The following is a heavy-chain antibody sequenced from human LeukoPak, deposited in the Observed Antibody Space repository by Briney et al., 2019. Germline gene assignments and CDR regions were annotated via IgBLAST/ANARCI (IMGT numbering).Heavy chain of an antibody. D-gene: IGHD2-15*01. CDR2: IYTSGST. J-gene: IGHJ5*02. Sequence: PSQTLSLTCTVSGGSISSDIYYWSWIRQPAGKGLEWIGRIYTSGSTNYNPSLKSRVTISVDTSKNQFSLKLSSVTAADTAVYYCAGTRGYCSGGSCYNWFDPWGQGTLVIVSS. CDR1: GGSISSDIYY. CDR3: AGTRGYCSGGSCYNWFDP. V-gene: IGHV4-61*02.